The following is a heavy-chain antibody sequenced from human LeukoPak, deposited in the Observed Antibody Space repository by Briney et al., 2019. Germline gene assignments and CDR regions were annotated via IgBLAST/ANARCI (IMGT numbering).Heavy chain of an antibody. Sequence: SETLSLTCTVSGGSISSSSYYWGWIRQPPGKGLEWIGSIYYSGSTYYNPSLKSRVTISVDTSKNQFSLKLSSVTAADTAVYYCARGSGFRGSALKDVWGKGTTVTVSS. V-gene: IGHV4-39*01. CDR3: ARGSGFRGSALKDV. D-gene: IGHD6-25*01. J-gene: IGHJ6*04. CDR2: IYYSGST. CDR1: GGSISSSSYY.